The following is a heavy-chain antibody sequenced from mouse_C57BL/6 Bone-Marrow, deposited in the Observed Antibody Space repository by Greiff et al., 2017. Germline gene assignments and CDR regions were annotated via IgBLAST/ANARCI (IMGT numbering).Heavy chain of an antibody. CDR1: GFTFSDYG. Sequence: DVHLVESGGGLVKPGGSLKLSCAASGFTFSDYGMHWVRQAPEKGLEWVAYISSGSSTIYYADTVKGRFTISRDNAKNTLFLQMTSLRSEDTAMYYCARNYYGTHWYFDVWGTGTTVTVSS. V-gene: IGHV5-17*01. CDR3: ARNYYGTHWYFDV. D-gene: IGHD1-1*01. J-gene: IGHJ1*03. CDR2: ISSGSSTI.